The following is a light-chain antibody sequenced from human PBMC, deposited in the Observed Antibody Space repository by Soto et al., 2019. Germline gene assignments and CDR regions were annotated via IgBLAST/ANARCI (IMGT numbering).Light chain of an antibody. V-gene: IGKV3-15*01. CDR1: QSVSTY. CDR2: GVS. J-gene: IGKJ2*01. CDR3: QQYDSWPPSYT. Sequence: EIVMTQSPATLSVSLGDRATLSCRASQSVSTYLAWYQQKPGQAPRLLIYGVSTRATGIPARFSGSGPETDFTLTISSLQSEDFAVYYCQQYDSWPPSYTFGQGTKLEIK.